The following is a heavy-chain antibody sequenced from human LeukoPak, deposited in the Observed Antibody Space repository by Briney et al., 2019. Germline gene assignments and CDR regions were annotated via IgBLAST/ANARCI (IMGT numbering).Heavy chain of an antibody. CDR2: ISYDGSNK. J-gene: IGHJ5*02. CDR1: GFTFSSYG. D-gene: IGHD3-10*01. CDR3: AITPIRSGRRGTRENWFDP. V-gene: IGHV3-30*19. Sequence: PGRSLRLSCAASGFTFSSYGMHWVRQAPGKGLEWVAVISYDGSNKYYADSVKGRFTISRDNSKNTLYLQMNSLRAEDTAVYYCAITPIRSGRRGTRENWFDPWGQGTLVTVSS.